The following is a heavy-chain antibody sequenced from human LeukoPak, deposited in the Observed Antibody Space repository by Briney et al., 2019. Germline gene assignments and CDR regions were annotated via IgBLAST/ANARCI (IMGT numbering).Heavy chain of an antibody. CDR1: GSPFSGYY. CDR3: ARDSGYPYYLDY. D-gene: IGHD5-18*01. J-gene: IGHJ4*02. CDR2: INPKSGDT. Sequence: ASVKVSCKASGSPFSGYYLHWVRHAPGQGLEWMGWINPKSGDTNFGQKFRGRVTMTRDTSISTAYMELSRLRSDDTAVYYCARDSGYPYYLDYWGQGTLLTVSS. V-gene: IGHV1-2*02.